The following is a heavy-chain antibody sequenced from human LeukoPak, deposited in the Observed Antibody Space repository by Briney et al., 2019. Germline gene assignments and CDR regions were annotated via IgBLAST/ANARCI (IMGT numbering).Heavy chain of an antibody. D-gene: IGHD1-1*01. CDR1: GFTFSESW. V-gene: IGHV3-7*03. CDR2: LNLDGSDK. Sequence: GGSLRLSCVVSGFTFSESWMSWVRQAPGKGLGWVASLNLDGSDKYYVDSVKGRFTISRDNAKNSLYLQMNSLRVEDTAVYYCAKGKRYPDYWGQGTLVTVSS. CDR3: AKGKRYPDY. J-gene: IGHJ4*02.